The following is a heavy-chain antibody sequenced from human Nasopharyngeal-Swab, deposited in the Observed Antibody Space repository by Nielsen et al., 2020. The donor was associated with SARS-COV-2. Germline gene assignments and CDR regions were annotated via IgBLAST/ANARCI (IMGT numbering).Heavy chain of an antibody. Sequence: GESLKISCAASGFTFSSYSMNWVRQDPGKGLEWVAVIWYDGSNKYYADSVKGRFTISRDNSKNTLYLQMNSLRAEDTAVYYCARDLPVAAAASEPFDYWGQGTLVTVSS. V-gene: IGHV3-33*08. CDR1: GFTFSSYS. D-gene: IGHD6-13*01. CDR3: ARDLPVAAAASEPFDY. CDR2: IWYDGSNK. J-gene: IGHJ4*02.